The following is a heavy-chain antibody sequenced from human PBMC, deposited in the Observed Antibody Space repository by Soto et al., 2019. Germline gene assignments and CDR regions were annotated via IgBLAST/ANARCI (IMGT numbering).Heavy chain of an antibody. J-gene: IGHJ4*02. D-gene: IGHD3-3*01. V-gene: IGHV3-30*18. CDR2: ISYDGSNK. CDR1: GFTFSSYG. Sequence: QVQLVESGGGVVQPGRSLRLSCAASGFTFSSYGMHWVRQAPGKGLEGVAVISYDGSNKYYADSVKGRFTISRDNSKNTLYLQMNSLRAEDTAVYYCAKLSYDFWSGYYNAAFDYWGQGTLVTVSS. CDR3: AKLSYDFWSGYYNAAFDY.